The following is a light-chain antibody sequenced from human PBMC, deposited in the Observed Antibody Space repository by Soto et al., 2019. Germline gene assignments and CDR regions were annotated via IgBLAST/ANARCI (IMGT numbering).Light chain of an antibody. CDR1: QGISNY. CDR3: QQYENLPT. CDR2: DAS. J-gene: IGKJ5*01. V-gene: IGKV1-33*01. Sequence: DIQMTQSPSSLSASVGDRVTITCRASQGISNYLNWYQQKPGKAPKLLIYDASNLETGVPSRFSGSGSGTDFTFTISRLQPEDIATYYCQQYENLPTFGQGTRLEIK.